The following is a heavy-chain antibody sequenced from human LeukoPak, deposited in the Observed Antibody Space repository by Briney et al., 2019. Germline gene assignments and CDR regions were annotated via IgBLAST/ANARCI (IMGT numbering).Heavy chain of an antibody. CDR1: GYSIRSAYY. J-gene: IGHJ4*02. D-gene: IGHD3-3*01. CDR3: ARGRYYDFWSGYFPRAHFDY. V-gene: IGHV4-38-2*02. Sequence: PSETLSLTCSVSGYSIRSAYYWGWIRQPPGKGLEWIGEINHSGSTNYNPSLKSRVTISVDTSKNQFSLKLSSVTAADTAVYYCARGRYYDFWSGYFPRAHFDYWGQGTLVTVSS. CDR2: INHSGST.